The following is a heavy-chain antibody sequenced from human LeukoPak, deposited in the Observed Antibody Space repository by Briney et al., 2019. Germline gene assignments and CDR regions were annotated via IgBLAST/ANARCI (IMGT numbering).Heavy chain of an antibody. CDR3: ARQKPSNHRYSSGWYWGLHDAFDI. J-gene: IGHJ3*02. CDR2: IYYSGST. V-gene: IGHV4-39*01. D-gene: IGHD6-19*01. Sequence: NPAETLSLTCTVSGGSISSSSYYWGWIHQPPGKGLEWIGSIYYSGSTYYNPSLKSRVTISVDTSKNQFSLKLSSVTAADTAVYYCARQKPSNHRYSSGWYWGLHDAFDIWGQGTMVTVSS. CDR1: GGSISSSSYY.